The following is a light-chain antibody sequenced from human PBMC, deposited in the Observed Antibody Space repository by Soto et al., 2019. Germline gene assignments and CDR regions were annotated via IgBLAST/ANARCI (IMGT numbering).Light chain of an antibody. CDR3: SSDAAITVL. CDR1: SIDVGGYNY. V-gene: IGLV2-8*01. CDR2: EVT. J-gene: IGLJ2*01. Sequence: QSALTQPPSASGSPGQSGTISCTGTSIDVGGYNYVSWYQQYPGKAPKLMIYEVTKRPSGVPDRFSGSESGNTASLTISGLQAEDEADYYCSSDAAITVLFGGGTKVPV.